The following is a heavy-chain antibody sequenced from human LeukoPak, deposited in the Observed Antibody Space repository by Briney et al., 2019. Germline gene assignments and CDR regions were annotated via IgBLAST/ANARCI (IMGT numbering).Heavy chain of an antibody. CDR1: GFTFSSYSM. Sequence: GSLGLSCAASGFTFSSYSMNWVRQAPGKGLEWIGEIYHSGNTNYNPSLKSRVAISLDKSSNQFSLRLMSVTAADTAMYYCARGFWKKNYDILTGGYDYWGQGTLVTVSS. J-gene: IGHJ4*02. CDR3: ARGFWKKNYDILTGGYDY. D-gene: IGHD3-9*01. CDR2: IYHSGNT. V-gene: IGHV4-4*02.